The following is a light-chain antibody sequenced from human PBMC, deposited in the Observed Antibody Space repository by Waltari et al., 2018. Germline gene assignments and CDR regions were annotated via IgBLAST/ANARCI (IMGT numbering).Light chain of an antibody. CDR1: QSVSSY. V-gene: IGKV3-11*01. CDR3: QQRSNWPTT. Sequence: EIVLTQSPATLSLSPEERATLSCRASQSVSSYLAWYQQKPGKAPRLLIYDASNRATGIPARFSGSGSGTDFTLTISSLEPEDFAVYYCQQRSNWPTTFGQGTKVEIK. J-gene: IGKJ1*01. CDR2: DAS.